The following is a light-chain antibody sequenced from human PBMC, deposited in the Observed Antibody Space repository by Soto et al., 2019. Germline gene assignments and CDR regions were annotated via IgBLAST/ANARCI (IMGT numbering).Light chain of an antibody. CDR2: DAS. V-gene: IGKV1-5*01. J-gene: IGKJ5*01. Sequence: DIPMTQSPSSLSASVGDRVPITCQASQDISNYLNWYQQKPGKAPKVLIYDASSLESGVPSRFSGSGSGTEFTLTISSLQPDDFATYYCQQYNSYCTFGQGTRLEIK. CDR3: QQYNSYCT. CDR1: QDISNY.